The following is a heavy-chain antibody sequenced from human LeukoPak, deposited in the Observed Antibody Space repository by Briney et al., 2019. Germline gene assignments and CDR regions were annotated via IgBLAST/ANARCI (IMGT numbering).Heavy chain of an antibody. J-gene: IGHJ4*02. CDR3: AGTVTPGY. CDR1: GFTFSSYW. V-gene: IGHV3-74*01. Sequence: GGSLRLSCAASGFTFSSYWMHWVRQAPGKGLVWVSRISGDERSTNYAASVKGRFTISRDNARNTLYLQMNSLRAEDTAVYYCAGTVTPGYWGQGTLVTVSS. D-gene: IGHD4-17*01. CDR2: ISGDERST.